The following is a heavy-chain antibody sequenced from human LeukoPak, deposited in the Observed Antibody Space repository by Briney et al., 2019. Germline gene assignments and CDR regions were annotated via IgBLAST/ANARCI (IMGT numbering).Heavy chain of an antibody. J-gene: IGHJ3*02. CDR1: GYALSNYG. Sequence: ASVKVSCKASGYALSNYGISWVRQAPGQGLEWMGWITVYNGNTNYAQNLQGRVTMTTDTSTSTAYMELRRLRSDDTAVYYCARVFTGMTSVALDIWRQETMVTVSS. CDR3: ARVFTGMTSVALDI. CDR2: ITVYNGNT. V-gene: IGHV1-18*01. D-gene: IGHD2-15*01.